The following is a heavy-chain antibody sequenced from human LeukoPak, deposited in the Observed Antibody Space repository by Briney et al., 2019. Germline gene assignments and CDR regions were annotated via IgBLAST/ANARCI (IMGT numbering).Heavy chain of an antibody. V-gene: IGHV4-59*01. CDR2: IYYSGST. CDR1: GGSLSGYY. Sequence: SETLSLTCAVYGGSLSGYYWSWIRQPPGKGLEWIGYIYYSGSTNYNPSLKSRVTISVDTSKNQFSLKLSSVTAADTAVYYCARESLDWGQGTLVTVSS. J-gene: IGHJ4*02. CDR3: ARESLD.